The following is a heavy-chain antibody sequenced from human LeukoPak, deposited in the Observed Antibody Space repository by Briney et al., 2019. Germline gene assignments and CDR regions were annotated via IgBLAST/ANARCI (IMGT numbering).Heavy chain of an antibody. Sequence: RGESLKISCKGSGYSFTSYWIGWVRQMPGKGLEWMGIIYPGDSDARYSPSFQGQVTISADKSISTAYLQWSSLKASDTAMYYCASLAAAGYDAFDIWGQGTMVTVSS. CDR1: GYSFTSYW. V-gene: IGHV5-51*01. D-gene: IGHD6-13*01. CDR2: IYPGDSDA. CDR3: ASLAAAGYDAFDI. J-gene: IGHJ3*02.